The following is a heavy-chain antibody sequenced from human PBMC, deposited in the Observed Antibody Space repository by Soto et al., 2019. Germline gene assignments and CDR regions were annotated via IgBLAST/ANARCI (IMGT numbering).Heavy chain of an antibody. CDR1: GFTFSSYG. CDR3: AKSLSSSSSFSFDY. Sequence: QVQLVESGGGVVLPGRSLRLSCAASGFTFSSYGMHWVRQAPGKGLEWVAVISYDGSNKYYADSVKGRFTISRDNSKNTLYLQMNSLRAEDTAVYYCAKSLSSSSSFSFDYWGQGTLVTVSS. V-gene: IGHV3-30*18. J-gene: IGHJ4*02. CDR2: ISYDGSNK. D-gene: IGHD6-6*01.